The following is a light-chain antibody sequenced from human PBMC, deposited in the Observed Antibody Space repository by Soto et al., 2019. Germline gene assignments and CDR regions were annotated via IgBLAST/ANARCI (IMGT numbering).Light chain of an antibody. Sequence: EIVLTQSPGTLSLSPGERATLSCRASQSVGGSYLAWFQXXXXQAPRLLIYVASTRATGVPDRFSGSGSATDFSLTINRLEPEDFAVYYCQHYGSSPWTFGQGTKVEIK. J-gene: IGKJ1*01. V-gene: IGKV3-20*01. CDR2: VAS. CDR3: QHYGSSPWT. CDR1: QSVGGSY.